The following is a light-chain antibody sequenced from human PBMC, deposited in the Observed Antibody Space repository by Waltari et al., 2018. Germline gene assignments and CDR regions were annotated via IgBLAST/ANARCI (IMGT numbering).Light chain of an antibody. CDR1: QSVLSSASNENY. CDR2: WAS. V-gene: IGKV4-1*01. J-gene: IGKJ3*01. Sequence: DIVMTQSPVSLTVSLGERATINCKFSQSVLSSASNENYLAWYQQKAGQPPKLLIYWASTRESRVPDRFSGSGSGTDFTLTISSLQAEDVAVYYCQQYSSSPFTFGPGTRVDIK. CDR3: QQYSSSPFT.